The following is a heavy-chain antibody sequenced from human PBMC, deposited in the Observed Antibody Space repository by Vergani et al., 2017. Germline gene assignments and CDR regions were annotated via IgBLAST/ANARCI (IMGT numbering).Heavy chain of an antibody. J-gene: IGHJ3*02. V-gene: IGHV4-34*01. CDR1: GGSFSGYY. CDR3: ARLRDFWSGYYTGSDAFYI. Sequence: QVQLQQWGAGLLKPSETLSLTCAVYGGSFSGYYWGRIRQPPGKGLEWIGSIYHSGSTYYNPSLKSRVTISVDTSKNQFSLKLSSVTAADTAVYFCARLRDFWSGYYTGSDAFYIWEQRTMVAVSS. CDR2: IYHSGST. D-gene: IGHD3-3*01.